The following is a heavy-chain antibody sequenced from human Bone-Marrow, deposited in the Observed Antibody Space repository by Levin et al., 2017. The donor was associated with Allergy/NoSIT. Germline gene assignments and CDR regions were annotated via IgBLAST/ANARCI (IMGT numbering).Heavy chain of an antibody. Sequence: GGSLRLSCAASGFTFGLSWMSWVRQAPGKGLEWVANIKEDGSEKYYVDSVKGRCTISRDNAKNSLYLQMSSLSAEDMAVYYCARISRSSFDIWGQGTMVTVSS. CDR1: GFTFGLSW. D-gene: IGHD2-2*01. V-gene: IGHV3-7*01. CDR3: ARISRSSFDI. J-gene: IGHJ3*02. CDR2: IKEDGSEK.